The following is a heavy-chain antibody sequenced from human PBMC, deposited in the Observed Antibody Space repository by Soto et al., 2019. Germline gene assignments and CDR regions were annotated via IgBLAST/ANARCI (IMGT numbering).Heavy chain of an antibody. CDR3: ARDSGYSSGWYVSDYYYGMDV. J-gene: IGHJ6*02. V-gene: IGHV1-18*01. CDR1: GYTFTSYG. Sequence: QVQLVQSGAEVKKPGASVKVSCKASGYTFTSYGISWVRQAPGQGLEWMGWISAYNGNTNYAQKLQGRVTMTTDTPTSTAYMERRSLRADDTAVYYCARDSGYSSGWYVSDYYYGMDVWGQGTTVTVSS. D-gene: IGHD6-19*01. CDR2: ISAYNGNT.